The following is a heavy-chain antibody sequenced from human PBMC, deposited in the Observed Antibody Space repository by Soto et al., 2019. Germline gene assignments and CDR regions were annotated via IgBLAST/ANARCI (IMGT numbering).Heavy chain of an antibody. CDR2: ISTSGGST. J-gene: IGHJ4*02. Sequence: EVQLLESGGGLVQPGGSLRLSCAASGFTFSSSAMSWVRQAPGKGLEWVSAISTSGGSTYYADSVKGRFTISRDNSKNTLYLQMNSLRAEDTALYYCAKDRRYGSGWYYFDYWGQGTLVTVSS. D-gene: IGHD6-19*01. V-gene: IGHV3-23*01. CDR1: GFTFSSSA. CDR3: AKDRRYGSGWYYFDY.